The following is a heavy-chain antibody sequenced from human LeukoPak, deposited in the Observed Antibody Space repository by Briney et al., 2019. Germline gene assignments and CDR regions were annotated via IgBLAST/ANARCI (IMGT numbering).Heavy chain of an antibody. CDR2: IKQDGSEK. J-gene: IGHJ4*02. CDR3: AREYVDTAMVYFDY. D-gene: IGHD5-18*01. CDR1: GFTFSSYW. V-gene: IGHV3-7*01. Sequence: PGGSLRLSCAASGFTFSSYWMSWVRQAPGKGLEWVANIKQDGSEKYYVDSVKGRFTISRDNAKNSLYLQMNSLRAEDTAVYYCAREYVDTAMVYFDYWGQGTLVTVSS.